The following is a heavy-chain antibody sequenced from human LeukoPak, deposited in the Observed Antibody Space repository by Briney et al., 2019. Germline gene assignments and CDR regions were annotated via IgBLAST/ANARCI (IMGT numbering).Heavy chain of an antibody. D-gene: IGHD6-19*01. CDR2: IDGSGST. J-gene: IGHJ4*02. V-gene: IGHV4-4*07. Sequence: PSETLSLTCTVSGGSIRTYYWNWIRQPAGKGLEWIGRIDGSGSTTFSPSLGSRVTMSVDSSKSQISLNLNSVTAADTAMYYCARSPLSSSGWYRADYWGQGTLVTVSS. CDR1: GGSIRTYY. CDR3: ARSPLSSSGWYRADY.